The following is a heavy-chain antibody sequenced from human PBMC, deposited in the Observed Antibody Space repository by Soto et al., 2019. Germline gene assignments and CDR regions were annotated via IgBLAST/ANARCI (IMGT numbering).Heavy chain of an antibody. CDR1: GGTFSSYG. J-gene: IGHJ3*02. V-gene: IGHV1-69*06. Sequence: SVKVSCKASGGTFSSYGISWGRQAPGQGLEWRGGIIPIFGTANYAQKFQGRVTITADKSTSTAYMELSSLRSEDTAVYYCARDSGDAFDIWGQGTMVTVSS. CDR3: ARDSGDAFDI. D-gene: IGHD3-10*01. CDR2: IIPIFGTA.